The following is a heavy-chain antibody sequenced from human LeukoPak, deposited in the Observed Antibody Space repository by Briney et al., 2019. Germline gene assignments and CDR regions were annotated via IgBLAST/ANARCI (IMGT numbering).Heavy chain of an antibody. V-gene: IGHV4-34*01. CDR1: SGSFSGYY. CDR3: ARRRWFGELSFAILDY. J-gene: IGHJ4*02. D-gene: IGHD3-10*01. CDR2: INHSGST. Sequence: SETLSLTCAVYSGSFSGYYWSWIRQPPGKGLEWIGEINHSGSTNYNPSLKSRVTISVDTSKNQFSLKLSSVTAADTAVYYCARRRWFGELSFAILDYWGQGTLVTVSS.